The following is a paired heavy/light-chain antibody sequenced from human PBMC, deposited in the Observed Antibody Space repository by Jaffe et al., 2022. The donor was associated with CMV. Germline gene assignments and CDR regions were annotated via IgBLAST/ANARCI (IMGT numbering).Heavy chain of an antibody. Sequence: EVQLLESGGGLVQPGGSLRLSCAASGFTFSSYAMSWVRQAPGKGLEWVSAISGSGGSTYYADSVKGRFTISRDNSKNTLYLQMNSLRAEDTAVYYCAKGGRDQQWLVPNYYYYYGMDVWGQGTTVTVSS. CDR2: ISGSGGST. CDR3: AKGGRDQQWLVPNYYYYYGMDV. V-gene: IGHV3-23*01. CDR1: GFTFSSYA. J-gene: IGHJ6*02. D-gene: IGHD6-19*01.
Light chain of an antibody. CDR2: KVS. CDR3: MQGTHWPYT. J-gene: IGKJ2*01. Sequence: DVVMTQSPLSLPVTLGQPASISCRSSQSLVHSDGNTYLNWFQQRPGQSPRRLIYKVSNRDSGVPDRFSGSGSGTDFTLKISRVEAEDVGVYYCMQGTHWPYTFGQGTKLEIK. CDR1: QSLVHSDGNTY. V-gene: IGKV2-30*02.